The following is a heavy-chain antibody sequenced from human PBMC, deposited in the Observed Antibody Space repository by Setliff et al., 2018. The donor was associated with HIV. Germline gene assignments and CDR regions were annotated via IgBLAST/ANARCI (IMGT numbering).Heavy chain of an antibody. CDR3: ARVRLYSSALDY. J-gene: IGHJ4*02. CDR2: INSDGSGT. D-gene: IGHD3-22*01. Sequence: PGGSLRLSCAASGYNFGVYWMHWVRQVPGKGLVWVSHINSDGSGTKYADSVKGRFTMSRDNAKNTLYLQMNSLRPEDTAVFYCARVRLYSSALDYWGQGTLVTVSS. CDR1: GYNFGVYW. V-gene: IGHV3-74*01.